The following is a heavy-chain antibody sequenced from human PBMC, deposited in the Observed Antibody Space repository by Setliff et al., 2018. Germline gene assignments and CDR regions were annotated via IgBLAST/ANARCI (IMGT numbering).Heavy chain of an antibody. J-gene: IGHJ6*02. CDR3: ARGQYYNFWSGYRPTTNYYGMDV. Sequence: GESLTISCKGSGYSFTSYWIGWVRQMPGKGLEWMGIIYPGDSDTRYSPPFQGQVTISADKSISTAYLQWSSLKASDTAMYYCARGQYYNFWSGYRPTTNYYGMDVWGQGTTVTVSS. V-gene: IGHV5-51*01. D-gene: IGHD3-3*01. CDR1: GYSFTSYW. CDR2: IYPGDSDT.